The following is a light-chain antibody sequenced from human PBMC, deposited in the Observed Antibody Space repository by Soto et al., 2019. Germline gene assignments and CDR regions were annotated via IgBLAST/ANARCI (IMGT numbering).Light chain of an antibody. CDR2: GAS. CDR3: QQYGSLPYT. V-gene: IGKV3-20*01. CDR1: QSVSSSY. J-gene: IGKJ2*01. Sequence: EIVLTQSPGPLSLSPGERATLSCRASQSVSSSYLAWYQQKPGQAPSPLIYGASSRATGIPDRFSGSWSGTVFTLTISSLEPEDFAVYYCQQYGSLPYTFGQGPKLEIK.